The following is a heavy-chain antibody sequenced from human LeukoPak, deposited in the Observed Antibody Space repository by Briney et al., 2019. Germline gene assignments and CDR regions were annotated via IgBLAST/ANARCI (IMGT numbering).Heavy chain of an antibody. CDR3: ARLTTSGDYYYCGMDV. Sequence: SVTVSCKASGGTFSSYAISWVRQAPGQGLEWMGGIIPIFGTANYAQKFQGRVTITADESTSTAYMELSSLRSEDTAVYYCARLTTSGDYYYCGMDVWGQGTTVTVSS. D-gene: IGHD1-1*01. V-gene: IGHV1-69*13. J-gene: IGHJ6*02. CDR2: IIPIFGTA. CDR1: GGTFSSYA.